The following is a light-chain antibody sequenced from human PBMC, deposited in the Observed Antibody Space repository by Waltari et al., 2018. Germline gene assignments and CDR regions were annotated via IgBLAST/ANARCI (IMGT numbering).Light chain of an antibody. Sequence: QSDLTQPPSVSAAPGQKVTISCSGSYSNIGSNFVSWYQQLPGTAPKLLIYEHKKLASVMPSRFSSSQSGAAATLGITGLQTGDEADYYCATLVSSLVFGGVTKLTVL. CDR1: YSNIGSNF. V-gene: IGLV1-51*02. CDR2: EHK. CDR3: ATLVSSLV. J-gene: IGLJ3*02.